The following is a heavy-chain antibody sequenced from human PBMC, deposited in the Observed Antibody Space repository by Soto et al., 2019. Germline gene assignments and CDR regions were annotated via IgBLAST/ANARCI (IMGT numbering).Heavy chain of an antibody. J-gene: IGHJ6*02. CDR1: GYTFTSYD. V-gene: IGHV1-8*01. CDR2: MNPNSGNT. Sequence: QVQLVQSAAEVKKPGASVKVSCKASGYTFTSYDINWVRQATGQGLELMGWMNPNSGNTGYAQKFQGRVTMTWNTSISTAYMELGSISSEDTVVYYCAGEKTSYVMDVWGRRTTVTVSS. CDR3: AGEKTSYVMDV.